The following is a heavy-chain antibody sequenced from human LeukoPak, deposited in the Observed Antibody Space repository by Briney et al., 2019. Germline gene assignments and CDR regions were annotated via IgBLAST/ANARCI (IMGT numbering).Heavy chain of an antibody. CDR1: GFTFSGYY. CDR3: ARDFRQLRAAFGELSC. J-gene: IGHJ4*02. CDR2: ISPNSGGT. Sequence: ASVKVSCKASGFTFSGYYMHWVRQAPGQGLEWMAWISPNSGGTNYVQKFQGRVTMTRDTSISTAYMELSRLRSDDTAVYYCARDFRQLRAAFGELSCWGQGTLVTVSS. V-gene: IGHV1-2*02. D-gene: IGHD3-10*01.